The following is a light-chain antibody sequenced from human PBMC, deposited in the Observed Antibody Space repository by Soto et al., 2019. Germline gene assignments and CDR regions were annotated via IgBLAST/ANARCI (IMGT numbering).Light chain of an antibody. Sequence: QSVLTQPPSVSGAPGQTVTISCTGSSSNIGAHFDVHWYQQLPGTAPKLLIHTNINRPSGVPDRFSGSKSGTSASLAITGLQAEDEADYYCQSYDSSLGGYVIFGGGTKLTVL. CDR3: QSYDSSLGGYVI. CDR2: TNI. J-gene: IGLJ2*01. CDR1: SSNIGAHFD. V-gene: IGLV1-40*01.